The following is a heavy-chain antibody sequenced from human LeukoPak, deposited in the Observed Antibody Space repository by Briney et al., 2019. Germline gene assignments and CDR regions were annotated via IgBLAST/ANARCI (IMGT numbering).Heavy chain of an antibody. V-gene: IGHV3-64*01. CDR3: ARDWGLGDPPSDY. Sequence: GGSLRHSCAASGFTFSSYAMHWVRQAPGKGLEYVSAIGSNGGSTYYANSVKGRFTISRDNSKNTLYLQMGSLRAEDMAVYYCARDWGLGDPPSDYWGQGTLVTVSS. CDR2: IGSNGGST. CDR1: GFTFSSYA. J-gene: IGHJ4*02. D-gene: IGHD3-16*01.